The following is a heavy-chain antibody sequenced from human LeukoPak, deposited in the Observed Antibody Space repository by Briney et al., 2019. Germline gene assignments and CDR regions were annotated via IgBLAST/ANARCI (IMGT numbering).Heavy chain of an antibody. CDR3: ARIYCSTTSCYYLDY. D-gene: IGHD2-2*01. CDR2: IYHSGNT. J-gene: IGHJ4*02. V-gene: IGHV4-4*02. CDR1: GGSINSSNW. Sequence: SETLSLTCAVSGGSINSSNWWSWVRQPPGKGLEWIGEIYHSGNTHYNPSLKSRVAISVDKSKNQFSLKLSSVTAADTAMYYCARIYCSTTSCYYLDYWGQGTLVTVSS.